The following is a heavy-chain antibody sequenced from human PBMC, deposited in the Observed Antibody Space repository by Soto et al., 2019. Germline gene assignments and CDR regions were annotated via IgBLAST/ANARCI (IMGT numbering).Heavy chain of an antibody. CDR2: ISSSSSYI. CDR1: GFTFSSYS. Sequence: GGSLRLSCAASGFTFSSYSMNWVRQAPGKGLEWVSSISSSSSYIYYADSVKGRFTISRDNAKNSLYLQMNSLRAEDTAVYYCARFPYGDYEFDFCGQGTLVTVSS. D-gene: IGHD4-17*01. V-gene: IGHV3-21*01. J-gene: IGHJ4*02. CDR3: ARFPYGDYEFDF.